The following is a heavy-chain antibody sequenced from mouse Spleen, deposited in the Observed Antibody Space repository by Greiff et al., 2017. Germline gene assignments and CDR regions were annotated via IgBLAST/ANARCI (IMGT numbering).Heavy chain of an antibody. J-gene: IGHJ3*01. Sequence: EVKLVESGGGLVKPGGSLKLSCAASGFTFSSYGMSWVRQTPDKRLEWVATISSGGSYTYYPDSVKGRFTISRDNAKNTLYLQMSSLKSEDTAMYYCARHDSAWFAYWGQGTLVTVSA. D-gene: IGHD2-4*01. CDR3: ARHDSAWFAY. CDR2: ISSGGSYT. V-gene: IGHV5-6*03. CDR1: GFTFSSYG.